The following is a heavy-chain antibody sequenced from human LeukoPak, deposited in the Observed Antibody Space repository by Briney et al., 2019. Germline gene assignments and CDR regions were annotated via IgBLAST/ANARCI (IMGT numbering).Heavy chain of an antibody. CDR2: MNPNSGGT. J-gene: IGHJ4*02. Sequence: ASVKVSCKASGYTFTSYDINWVRQATGQGLEWMGWMNPNSGGTNYAQKFQGRVTMTRDTSISTAYMELSRLRSDDTAVYYCARAYCSGGSCYAYFDYWGQGTLVTVSS. D-gene: IGHD2-15*01. V-gene: IGHV1-2*02. CDR1: GYTFTSYD. CDR3: ARAYCSGGSCYAYFDY.